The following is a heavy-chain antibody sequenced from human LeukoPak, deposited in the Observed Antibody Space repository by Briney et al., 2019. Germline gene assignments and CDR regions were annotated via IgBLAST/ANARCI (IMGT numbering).Heavy chain of an antibody. J-gene: IGHJ4*02. V-gene: IGHV4-59*12. CDR2: IYYSGST. Sequence: SETLSLTCTVSGGSISSYYWSWIRQPPGKGLEWIGYIYYSGSTNYNPSLKSRVTISVDTSKNQFSLKLNSVTAADTAVFFCARGYSTRNDFDYWGQGTLVTVTS. CDR1: GGSISSYY. D-gene: IGHD6-13*01. CDR3: ARGYSTRNDFDY.